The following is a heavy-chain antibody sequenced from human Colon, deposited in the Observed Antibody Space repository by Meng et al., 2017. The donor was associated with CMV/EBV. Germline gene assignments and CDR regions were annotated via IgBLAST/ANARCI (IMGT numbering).Heavy chain of an antibody. V-gene: IGHV2-5*01. CDR1: FSLNTVQLS. J-gene: IGHJ4*02. CDR2: VYWNDDK. CDR3: AHGGSGYDFGAGGFDY. D-gene: IGHD5-12*01. Sequence: FSLNTVQLSVGWIRQPPGKALEWLALVYWNDDKRYNPSLKNRLTVTKDTSKNQVVLRVTNMDPADSGTYFCAHGGSGYDFGAGGFDYWGQGTLVTVSS.